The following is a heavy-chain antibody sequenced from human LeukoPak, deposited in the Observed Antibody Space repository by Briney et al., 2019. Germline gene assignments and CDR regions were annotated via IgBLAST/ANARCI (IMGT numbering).Heavy chain of an antibody. Sequence: PGGSLRLSCAASGFTFSSYGMHWVRQAPGKGLEWVAVISYDGSNKYYADSVKGRFTISRDNSKNTLYLQMNSLRAEDTAVYYCAKGGSGSMAWGQGTLVTVFS. CDR1: GFTFSSYG. J-gene: IGHJ5*02. V-gene: IGHV3-30*18. CDR2: ISYDGSNK. D-gene: IGHD1-26*01. CDR3: AKGGSGSMA.